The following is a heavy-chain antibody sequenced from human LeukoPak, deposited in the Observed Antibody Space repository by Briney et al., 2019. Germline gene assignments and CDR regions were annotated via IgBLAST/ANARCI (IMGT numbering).Heavy chain of an antibody. D-gene: IGHD3-3*01. CDR1: GSTFSSYS. J-gene: IGHJ6*02. V-gene: IGHV3-21*01. Sequence: GGSLRLSCAASGSTFSSYSMNWVRQAPGKGLEWVSSISSSSSYIYYADSVKGRFTISRDNAKNSLYLQMNSLRAEDTAVYYCARDSPTHYDFWSGYGMDVWGQGTTVTVSS. CDR2: ISSSSSYI. CDR3: ARDSPTHYDFWSGYGMDV.